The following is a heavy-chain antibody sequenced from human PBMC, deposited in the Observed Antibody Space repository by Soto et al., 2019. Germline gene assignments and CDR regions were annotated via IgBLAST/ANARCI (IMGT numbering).Heavy chain of an antibody. D-gene: IGHD3-22*01. J-gene: IGHJ4*02. V-gene: IGHV4-31*03. CDR1: GASLSSGGYY. CDR2: IYFDGMT. Sequence: QVQLLESGPGLVKPSQTLPLSCIVSGASLSSGGYYWNWIRQHPGKGLEWIGYIYFDGMTYYNPSLASRVTMSIDASKNQFALHLSSVTAADTAVYYCARDRYGDYYAYWGQGILVTVSS. CDR3: ARDRYGDYYAY.